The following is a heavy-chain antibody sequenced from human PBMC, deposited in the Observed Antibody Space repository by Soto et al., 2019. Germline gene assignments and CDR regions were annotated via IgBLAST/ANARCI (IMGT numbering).Heavy chain of an antibody. CDR1: GYTFTDYY. D-gene: IGHD1-26*01. CDR2: VDPEDGQT. Sequence: EVQLVQSGAEVKNPGATVRIACRSSGYTFTDYYIHWVQQTPGKGLQWVGLVDPEDGQTVYAATFQGRITIVADTSTHTVFMDLSSLTSDDTAVYYCATDPIVGGKLGSGCWGRGTLVTVSS. CDR3: ATDPIVGGKLGSGC. V-gene: IGHV1-69-2*01. J-gene: IGHJ2*01.